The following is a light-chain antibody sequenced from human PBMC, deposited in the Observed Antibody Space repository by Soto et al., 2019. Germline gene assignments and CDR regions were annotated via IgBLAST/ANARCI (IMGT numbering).Light chain of an antibody. Sequence: EIVLTQFPATLSLSPGERATLSCRASQSVSNMLAWYQQKPGQPPRLLIHDASTRATGIPARFSGSGSGTDFTLTISSLEPEDVAVYYCQERSDWPALTFGRGTRVEIK. CDR3: QERSDWPALT. CDR1: QSVSNM. CDR2: DAS. J-gene: IGKJ4*01. V-gene: IGKV3-11*01.